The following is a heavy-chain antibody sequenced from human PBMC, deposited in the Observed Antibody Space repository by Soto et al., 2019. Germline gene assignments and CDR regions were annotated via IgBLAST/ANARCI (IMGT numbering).Heavy chain of an antibody. CDR2: IYHTGIA. Sequence: QVQLQESGPGLVKPSETLSLTCTVSGDSVSSGNSYWSWVWQPPGKGLEWIAYIYHTGIAFYNPSVKSRVTLSVDTSKNQFSLQLNSVTAADTAIYYCARLSGDYYFDYWGQETLVTVSS. D-gene: IGHD1-26*01. J-gene: IGHJ4*01. CDR1: GDSVSSGNSY. V-gene: IGHV4-61*01. CDR3: ARLSGDYYFDY.